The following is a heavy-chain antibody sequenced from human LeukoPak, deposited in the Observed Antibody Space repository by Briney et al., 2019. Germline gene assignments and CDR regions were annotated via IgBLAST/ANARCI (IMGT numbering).Heavy chain of an antibody. D-gene: IGHD5-24*01. J-gene: IGHJ4*02. V-gene: IGHV1-46*01. CDR3: ATVRDGYNFRFDY. CDR2: INPSGGST. Sequence: ASVRVSCKASGYTFTSYYMHWVRQAPGQGLVWMGLINPSGGSTSYAQKFQGRVTMTRDTSTSTVYMELSSLRSEDTAVYYCATVRDGYNFRFDYWGQGTLVTVSS. CDR1: GYTFTSYY.